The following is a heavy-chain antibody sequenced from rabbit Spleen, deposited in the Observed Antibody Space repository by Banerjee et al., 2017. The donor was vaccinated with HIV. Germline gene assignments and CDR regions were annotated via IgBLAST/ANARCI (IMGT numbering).Heavy chain of an antibody. CDR3: AGAYSGVYFNL. D-gene: IGHD6-1*01. CDR1: GFSYSSGYY. J-gene: IGHJ4*01. CDR2: IGTGSGNA. V-gene: IGHV1S40*01. Sequence: QQLVESVGGLVKPGASLTLTCKASGFSYSSGYYMSWVRQAPGKGLEWIGCIGTGSGNAYYASWAKGRFTISKTSATTVTMQMTSLTAADTASYFCAGAYSGVYFNLWGPGTLVTVS.